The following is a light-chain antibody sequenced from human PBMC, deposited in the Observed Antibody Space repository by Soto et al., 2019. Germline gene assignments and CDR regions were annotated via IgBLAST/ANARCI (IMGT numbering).Light chain of an antibody. J-gene: IGKJ1*01. CDR1: QDISNL. CDR2: ATS. CDR3: QQASSFPRT. Sequence: DIEVTQSPSFVSAAVGDRVTLTCRASQDISNLLAWYQQKPGKAPTLLIYATSNLRRGVPSRFSGSGSGTDFTLTISGLQPEDFATYYCQQASSFPRTFGQGTKVDIK. V-gene: IGKV1-12*01.